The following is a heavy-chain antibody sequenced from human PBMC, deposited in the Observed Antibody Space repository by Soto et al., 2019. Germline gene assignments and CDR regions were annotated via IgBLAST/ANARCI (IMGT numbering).Heavy chain of an antibody. V-gene: IGHV3-74*01. CDR3: ARGGTYCSTTSCYFDY. CDR2: IDNDGSST. D-gene: IGHD2-2*01. J-gene: IGHJ4*02. Sequence: GGSLRLSCATSGFKFSSYWMHWVRQTPGKGLVWVSRIDNDGSSTVYADSVKGRFTISRVNAKNTLYLQMNSLRAEDTAVYYCARGGTYCSTTSCYFDYWGQGTLVTVS. CDR1: GFKFSSYW.